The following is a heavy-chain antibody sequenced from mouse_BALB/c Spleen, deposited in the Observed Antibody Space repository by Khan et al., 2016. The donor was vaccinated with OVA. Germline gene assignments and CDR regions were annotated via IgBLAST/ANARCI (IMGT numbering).Heavy chain of an antibody. J-gene: IGHJ2*01. CDR2: INPTYGYT. CDR3: AKDRIDY. V-gene: IGHV1-7*01. Sequence: QVQLQQSGAEQAKPGASVKMSCKTSGYTFSSYWMHWVKQRPGQGLEWIGYINPTYGYTEYNEKFKDKATLSADKSSSTAYMQLTSLTSEDSAVYYGAKDRIDYWGQGTTLTVSA. CDR1: GYTFSSYW.